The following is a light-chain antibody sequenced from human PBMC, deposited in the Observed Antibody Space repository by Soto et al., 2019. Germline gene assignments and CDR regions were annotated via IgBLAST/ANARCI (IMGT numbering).Light chain of an antibody. CDR2: WAS. V-gene: IGKV4-1*01. Sequence: DIVMTQSPDSLAVSLGERATINCESSQSVLYSSNNKNYLAWYQQKPGQPPKLLIYWASTRESGVPDRFSGSGSGTDFTLTISSLQAEDVAVYYCQQYYSTPRTFGRGTKVEIK. J-gene: IGKJ1*01. CDR1: QSVLYSSNNKNY. CDR3: QQYYSTPRT.